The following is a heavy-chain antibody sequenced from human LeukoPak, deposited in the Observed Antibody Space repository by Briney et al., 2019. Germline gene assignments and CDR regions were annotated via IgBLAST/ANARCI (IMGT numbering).Heavy chain of an antibody. V-gene: IGHV5-51*01. D-gene: IGHD4-17*01. Sequence: TSXWIGXVRQXXXXXXEWMGIIYPGDSDTRYSPSFQGQVTISADKSISTAYLQWSSLKASDTAMYYCARSSTVTADYWGQGTLVTVSS. J-gene: IGHJ4*02. CDR2: IYPGDSDT. CDR3: ARSSTVTADY. CDR1: TSXW.